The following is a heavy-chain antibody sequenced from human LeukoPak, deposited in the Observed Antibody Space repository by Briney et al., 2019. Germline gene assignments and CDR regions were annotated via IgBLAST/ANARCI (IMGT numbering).Heavy chain of an antibody. Sequence: PGGSLRLSCAASGFTFSSYWMSWVRQAPGKGLEWVANIKQDGSEKYYVDSVKGRFTISRDNAKNSLYLQMNSLRAEDTAVYYCAKAPSGSWTDYYKDYYYMDVRGKGTTVTVSS. D-gene: IGHD3/OR15-3a*01. CDR1: GFTFSSYW. J-gene: IGHJ6*03. CDR3: AKAPSGSWTDYYKDYYYMDV. CDR2: IKQDGSEK. V-gene: IGHV3-7*01.